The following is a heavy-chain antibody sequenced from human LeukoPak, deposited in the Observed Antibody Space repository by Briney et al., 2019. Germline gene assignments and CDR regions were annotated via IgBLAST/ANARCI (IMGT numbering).Heavy chain of an antibody. J-gene: IGHJ4*02. CDR3: ARQLDHYDNIYYFDY. CDR2: IYHSGST. Sequence: SETLSLTCAVYGGSFSGYYWSWIRQPPGKGLEWIGSIYHSGSTYYNPSLKSRVTISVDTSKNQFSLRLTSVTAADTAVYYCARQLDHYDNIYYFDYWGQGTLVTVSS. V-gene: IGHV4-34*01. D-gene: IGHD3-16*01. CDR1: GGSFSGYY.